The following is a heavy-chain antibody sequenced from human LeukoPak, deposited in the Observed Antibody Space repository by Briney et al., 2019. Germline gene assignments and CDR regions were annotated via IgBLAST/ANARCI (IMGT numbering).Heavy chain of an antibody. V-gene: IGHV5-51*01. CDR3: ARSLGRLYYFDY. CDR2: IYPGDSDT. CDR1: GSPFTSYW. J-gene: IGHJ4*02. D-gene: IGHD2-21*01. Sequence: GESLKISCKGFGSPFTSYWIGWVRQIPGKGLEWMGIIYPGDSDTRYSPSFQGQVTISADKSISTAYLQWSSLKASDTAMYYCARSLGRLYYFDYWGQGTLVTVSS.